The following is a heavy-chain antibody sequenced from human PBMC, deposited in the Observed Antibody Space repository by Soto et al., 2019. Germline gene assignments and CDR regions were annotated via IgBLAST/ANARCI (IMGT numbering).Heavy chain of an antibody. CDR1: GGSISSYY. Sequence: QVQLQESGPGLVKPSETLSLTCTVSGGSISSYYWSWIRQPPGKGLGWIGYIYYSGSTNYTPSLKCRVTRSVDTSKNQFSLKLSSVTAADTAVYYCARRYGSFFDIWGQGTMVTVSS. CDR2: IYYSGST. J-gene: IGHJ3*02. D-gene: IGHD3-10*01. CDR3: ARRYGSFFDI. V-gene: IGHV4-59*08.